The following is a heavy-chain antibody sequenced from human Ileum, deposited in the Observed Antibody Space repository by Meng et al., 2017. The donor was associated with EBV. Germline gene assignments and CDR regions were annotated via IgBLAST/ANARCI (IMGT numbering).Heavy chain of an antibody. V-gene: IGHV1-69*12. CDR2: AIPVFGTP. Sequence: QVQLVQSWARVKKPGSSVKVSCKASGSTFTNYAINWVRQAPGQGLEWMGGAIPVFGTPNYAQKFQGRVTITADESTNTAYMELYSLRSEDTAVYYCARDQAMIRYWGQGTLVTVSS. D-gene: IGHD3-10*01. CDR1: GSTFTNYA. CDR3: ARDQAMIRY. J-gene: IGHJ4*02.